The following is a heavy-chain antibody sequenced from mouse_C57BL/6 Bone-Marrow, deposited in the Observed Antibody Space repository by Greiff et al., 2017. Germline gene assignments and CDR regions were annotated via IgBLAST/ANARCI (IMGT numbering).Heavy chain of an antibody. D-gene: IGHD1-1*01. J-gene: IGHJ2*01. Sequence: QVQLQQSGAELVKPGASVKISCKASGYAFSSYWMNWVKQRPGKGLEWIGQIYPGDGDTNYNGKFKGKATLTADKSSSTAYMQLSSLTSEDSAVYFCARGTTVVAKIGYFDYWGQGTTLTVSS. CDR1: GYAFSSYW. CDR3: ARGTTVVAKIGYFDY. CDR2: IYPGDGDT. V-gene: IGHV1-80*01.